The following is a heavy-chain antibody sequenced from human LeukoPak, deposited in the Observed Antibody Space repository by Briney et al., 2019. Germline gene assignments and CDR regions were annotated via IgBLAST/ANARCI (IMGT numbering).Heavy chain of an antibody. D-gene: IGHD6-19*01. J-gene: IGHJ4*02. CDR2: IYYSGST. V-gene: IGHV4-59*12. Sequence: SETLSLTCTVSGGSISSYYWSWIRQPPGKGLEWIGSIYYSGSTYYNPSLKSRVTISVDTSKNQFSLKLSSVTAADTAVYYCARGAVAGLAYYFDYWGQGTLVTVSS. CDR3: ARGAVAGLAYYFDY. CDR1: GGSISSYY.